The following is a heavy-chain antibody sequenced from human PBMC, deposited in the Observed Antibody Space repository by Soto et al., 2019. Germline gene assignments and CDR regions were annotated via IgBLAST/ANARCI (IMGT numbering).Heavy chain of an antibody. CDR1: GGSFSGYY. Sequence: SETLSLTCAVYGGSFSGYYWSWIRQPPGKGLEWIGEINHSGSTNYNPSLKSRVTISVDTSKNQFSLKLSSVTAEDTAIYYCAKVRSYYYYGMDVWGQGTTVTVSS. CDR3: AKVRSYYYYGMDV. CDR2: INHSGST. J-gene: IGHJ6*02. V-gene: IGHV4-34*01.